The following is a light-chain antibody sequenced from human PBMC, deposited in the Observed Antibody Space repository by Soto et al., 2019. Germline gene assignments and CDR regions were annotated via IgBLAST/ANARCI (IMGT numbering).Light chain of an antibody. CDR2: GAS. J-gene: IGKJ1*01. Sequence: DIVLMQSPGTLSLSPGERASLSCRASQSVSGSPLAWYQHKPGQAPRLLIYGASNRATGTPDRFSGSGSGTDFTLTNSRLEPEDFAVYYCQQYGASPWTFGQGSKVEIK. V-gene: IGKV3-20*01. CDR3: QQYGASPWT. CDR1: QSVSGSP.